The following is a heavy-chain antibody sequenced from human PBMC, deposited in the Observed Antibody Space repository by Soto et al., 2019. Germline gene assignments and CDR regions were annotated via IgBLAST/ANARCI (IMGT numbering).Heavy chain of an antibody. Sequence: PSETLSLTCTVSGGSIRSGGYYCSWIRQHPGKGLEWIGYIYYSGSTYYNPSLKSRVTISVDTSKNQFSLKLSSVTAADTAVYYCASAMTYYYDSSGYAEYYFDYWGQGTLVTVSP. D-gene: IGHD3-22*01. V-gene: IGHV4-31*03. J-gene: IGHJ4*02. CDR3: ASAMTYYYDSSGYAEYYFDY. CDR1: GGSIRSGGYY. CDR2: IYYSGST.